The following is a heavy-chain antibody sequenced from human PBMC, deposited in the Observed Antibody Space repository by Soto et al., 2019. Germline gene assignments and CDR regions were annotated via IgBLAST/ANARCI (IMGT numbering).Heavy chain of an antibody. CDR1: AFTFNNYA. D-gene: IGHD3-22*01. CDR3: AKSRYSDSSGDFYDY. CDR2: IGGSGRTT. V-gene: IGHV3-23*01. Sequence: EVQLLESGGGLVQPGGSLSLSCAASAFTFNNYAMSWVRQAPGKGLEWVSGIGGSGRTTYYADSVKRRFTISRDNSNNTLFLQMNSLRAEDTAVYYCAKSRYSDSSGDFYDYWGQGTLVTVSS. J-gene: IGHJ4*02.